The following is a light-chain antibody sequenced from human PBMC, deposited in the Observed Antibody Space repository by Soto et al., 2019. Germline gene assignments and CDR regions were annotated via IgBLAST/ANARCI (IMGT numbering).Light chain of an antibody. CDR3: EQYGSSPRT. CDR1: QCVSSKY. CDR2: GVS. J-gene: IGKJ1*01. V-gene: IGKV3-20*01. Sequence: EIVLTQSPGTLSLSPGERATLSCRASQCVSSKYFAWYQQKPGQAPRLLIYGVSSRPTGIPDRFSGSGSGTDFTLTISRLEPEDFAVYYCEQYGSSPRTFGQGTKVEIK.